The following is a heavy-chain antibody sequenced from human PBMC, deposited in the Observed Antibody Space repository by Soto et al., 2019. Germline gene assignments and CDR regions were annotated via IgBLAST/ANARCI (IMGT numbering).Heavy chain of an antibody. Sequence: PGGSLRLSCAASGFTFSSYSMNWVRQAPGKGLEWVSSISSSSSYIYYADSVKGRFTISRDNAKNSLYLQMNSLRAEDTAVYYCARDTPGRLPGFWDYWGQGTLVTVSS. J-gene: IGHJ4*02. V-gene: IGHV3-21*01. CDR3: ARDTPGRLPGFWDY. D-gene: IGHD3-3*01. CDR2: ISSSSSYI. CDR1: GFTFSSYS.